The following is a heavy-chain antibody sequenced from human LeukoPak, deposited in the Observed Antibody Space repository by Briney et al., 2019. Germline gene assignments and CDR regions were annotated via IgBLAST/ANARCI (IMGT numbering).Heavy chain of an antibody. D-gene: IGHD3-10*01. CDR1: GGSFSGYY. Sequence: PSETLSLTCAVYGGSFSGYYWSWIRQPPGKGLEWIGEINHSGSTNYNPSLKSRVTISVDTSKNQFSLKLSSVTAADTAVYYCARGVIGYYYGSGSYYFRTKTYFDYWGQGTLVTVSS. CDR3: ARGVIGYYYGSGSYYFRTKTYFDY. CDR2: INHSGST. J-gene: IGHJ4*02. V-gene: IGHV4-34*01.